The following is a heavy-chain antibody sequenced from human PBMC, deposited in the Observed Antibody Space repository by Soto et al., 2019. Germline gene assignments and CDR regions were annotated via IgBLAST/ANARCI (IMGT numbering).Heavy chain of an antibody. CDR1: GFTFDDYA. CDR3: VKDGDKAAILPYFDH. CDR2: ISWHSGNI. J-gene: IGHJ4*02. V-gene: IGHV3-9*01. Sequence: GGSLRLSCAASGFTFDDYAMHWVRHAPRQGLEWVSVISWHSGNIAYADSVKGRFTISRDNAKNSLELQMNSLRVDDTAVCYFVKDGDKAAILPYFDHWGQGTLVTVSS. D-gene: IGHD5-18*01.